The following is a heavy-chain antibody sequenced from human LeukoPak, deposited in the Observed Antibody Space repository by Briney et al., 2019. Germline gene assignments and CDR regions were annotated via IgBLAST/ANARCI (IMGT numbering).Heavy chain of an antibody. Sequence: SETLSLTCTVSNDSISSGDYYWNWIRQPPGKGLEWIGSIYYSGSTYYNPSLKSRVTISVDTSKNQFSLKLSSVTAADTAVYYCARAGGSGYFDYWGQGTLVTVSS. D-gene: IGHD3-16*01. CDR2: IYYSGST. CDR1: NDSISSGDYY. J-gene: IGHJ4*02. CDR3: ARAGGSGYFDY. V-gene: IGHV4-39*07.